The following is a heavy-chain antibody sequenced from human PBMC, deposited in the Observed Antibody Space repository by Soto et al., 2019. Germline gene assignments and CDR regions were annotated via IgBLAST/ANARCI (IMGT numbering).Heavy chain of an antibody. V-gene: IGHV1-69*13. J-gene: IGHJ4*02. CDR3: AREGEDHDSSGYYVY. CDR1: GGTFSSYA. Sequence: SVKVYCKASGGTFSSYAISWVRQAPGQGLEWMGGIIPIFGTANYAQKFQGRVTITADESTSTAYMELSSLRSEDTAVYYCAREGEDHDSSGYYVYWGQGTLVTVSS. D-gene: IGHD3-22*01. CDR2: IIPIFGTA.